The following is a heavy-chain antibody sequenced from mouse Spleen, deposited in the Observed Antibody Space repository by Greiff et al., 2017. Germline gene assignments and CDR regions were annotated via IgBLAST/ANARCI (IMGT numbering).Heavy chain of an antibody. V-gene: IGHV1-69*01. CDR2: IDPSDSYT. CDR1: GYTFTSYW. J-gene: IGHJ4*01. Sequence: VQLQQPGAELVMPGASVKLSCKASGYTFTSYWMHWVKQRPGQGLEWIGEIDPSDSYTNYNQNFKGKATLTVDKSSSTAYMQLSSLTSEDSAGYYCARAYYGRRGAMDYWGQGTSVTVSS. CDR3: ARAYYGRRGAMDY. D-gene: IGHD1-1*01.